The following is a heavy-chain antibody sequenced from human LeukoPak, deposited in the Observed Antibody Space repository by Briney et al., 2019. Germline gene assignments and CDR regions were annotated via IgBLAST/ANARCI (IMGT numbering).Heavy chain of an antibody. V-gene: IGHV1-2*02. D-gene: IGHD1-26*01. Sequence: ASVKVSCKASGYTFTGYYMHWVRQAPGQGLEWMGWINPNSGGTNYAQKFQGRVTMTRDTSISTAYMELSRLRSDDTAVYYCARAGPHSGSYWSRYWGQGTLVTVSS. J-gene: IGHJ4*02. CDR3: ARAGPHSGSYWSRY. CDR2: INPNSGGT. CDR1: GYTFTGYY.